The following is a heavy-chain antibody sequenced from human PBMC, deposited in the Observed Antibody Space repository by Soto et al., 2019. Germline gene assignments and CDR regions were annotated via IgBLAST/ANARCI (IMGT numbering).Heavy chain of an antibody. J-gene: IGHJ6*02. CDR2: TYYRSKWIH. CDR1: GDSVSSRSAA. CDR3: AGVVWFRGMDV. V-gene: IGHV6-1*01. Sequence: QPLSLPCDLPGDSVSSRSAAWHWIRQSPSRGLEWLGRTYYRSKWIHEYTVSMESRITINPDTSKNQFSLHIYSVTPEDTAVYYCAGVVWFRGMDVWGQGTPVTVSS. D-gene: IGHD3-16*01.